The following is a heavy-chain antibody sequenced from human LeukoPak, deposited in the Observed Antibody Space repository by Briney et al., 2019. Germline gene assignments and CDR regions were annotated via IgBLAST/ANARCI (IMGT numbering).Heavy chain of an antibody. Sequence: PSEALSLTCAVSGYSISSGYYWGWIRQPPGKGLEWIGSIYHSGSTYYNPSLKSRVTISVDTSKNQFSLKLSSVTAADTAVYYCARDLPGYCSSTSCYLYYGMDVWGKGTTVTASS. CDR2: IYHSGST. J-gene: IGHJ6*04. CDR1: GYSISSGYY. D-gene: IGHD2-2*01. CDR3: ARDLPGYCSSTSCYLYYGMDV. V-gene: IGHV4-38-2*02.